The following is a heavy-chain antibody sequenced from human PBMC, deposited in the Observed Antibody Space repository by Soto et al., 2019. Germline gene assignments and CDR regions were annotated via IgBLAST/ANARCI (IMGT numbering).Heavy chain of an antibody. CDR3: ARGYDFXSGWDPTGRYYYYGMDV. Sequence: PSETLSLTCTVSGGSISSGGYYWSWIRQHPGKGLEWIGYIYYSGSTYYNPSLKSRVTISVDTSKNQFSLKLSSVTAADTAVYYCARGYDFXSGWDPTGRYYYYGMDVWGQGTTVTVSS. J-gene: IGHJ6*02. V-gene: IGHV4-31*03. CDR1: GGSISSGGYY. CDR2: IYYSGST. D-gene: IGHD3-3*01.